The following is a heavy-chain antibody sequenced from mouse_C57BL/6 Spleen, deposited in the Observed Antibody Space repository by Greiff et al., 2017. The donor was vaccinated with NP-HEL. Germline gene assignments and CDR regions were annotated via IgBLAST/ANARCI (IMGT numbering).Heavy chain of an antibody. V-gene: IGHV5-4*01. CDR1: GFTFSSYA. CDR3: ARDQSRGAMDY. CDR2: ISDGGSYT. J-gene: IGHJ4*01. D-gene: IGHD1-1*01. Sequence: EVKLVESGGGLVKPGGSLKLSCAASGFTFSSYAMSWVRQTPEKRLEWVATISDGGSYTYYPDNVKGRFTISRDNAKNNLYLQMSHLKSEDTAMYYCARDQSRGAMDYWGQGTSVTVSS.